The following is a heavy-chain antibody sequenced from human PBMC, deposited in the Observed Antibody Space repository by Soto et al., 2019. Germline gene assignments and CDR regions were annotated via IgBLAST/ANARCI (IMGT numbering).Heavy chain of an antibody. V-gene: IGHV3-23*01. CDR1: GFTFSSSA. CDR3: AKWHTYNYDSLAFSGFDC. J-gene: IGHJ4*02. CDR2: ISGGDGSP. D-gene: IGHD3-16*01. Sequence: GGSLRLSCTASGFTFSSSAMTWVRQAPGKGLEWVSAISGGDGSPSYADSVKGRFTISRDNSKNTLYLHMNSRRADDTAAYYCAKWHTYNYDSLAFSGFDCWGQGTQVTVSS.